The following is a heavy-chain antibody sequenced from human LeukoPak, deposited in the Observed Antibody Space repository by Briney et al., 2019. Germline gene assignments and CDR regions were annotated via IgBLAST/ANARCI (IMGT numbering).Heavy chain of an antibody. Sequence: PSETLSLTCTVSGGSISNYFWTWIRQPPGKGLEWIGYIYDSGSTNYNPSLKSRVTISVDTSKNQFSLKLSSVTAADTAVYYCARGWGAARPSGASGIWGQGTMVTVSS. J-gene: IGHJ3*02. CDR1: GGSISNYF. CDR3: ARGWGAARPSGASGI. D-gene: IGHD6-6*01. CDR2: IYDSGST. V-gene: IGHV4-59*01.